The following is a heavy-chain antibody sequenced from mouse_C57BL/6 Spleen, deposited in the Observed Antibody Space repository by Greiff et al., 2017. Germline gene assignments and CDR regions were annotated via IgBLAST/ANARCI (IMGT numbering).Heavy chain of an antibody. V-gene: IGHV1-63*01. CDR3: AREGVTTEGYFDY. CDR2: IYPGGGYT. CDR1: GYTFTNYW. J-gene: IGHJ2*01. Sequence: QVQLQQSGAELVRPGTSVKMSCKASGYTFTNYWIGWAKQRPGHGLEWIGDIYPGGGYTNYNEKFKGKATLTADKSSSTAYMQFSSLTSEDSAIYYCAREGVTTEGYFDYWRQGTTLTVSS. D-gene: IGHD1-1*01.